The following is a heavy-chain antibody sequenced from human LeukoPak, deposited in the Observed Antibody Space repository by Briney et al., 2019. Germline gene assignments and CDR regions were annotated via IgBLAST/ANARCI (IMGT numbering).Heavy chain of an antibody. Sequence: SETLSLTCTVSGGSISSSSYYWGWIRQPPGKGLEWIGNIFYTGSTYYNPSLKSRVTISVDTSKNQFSLKLRSVTAADTAVYYCARGDDYKSTLFDYWGQGTLVTVSS. CDR1: GGSISSSSYY. CDR3: ARGDDYKSTLFDY. D-gene: IGHD5-12*01. J-gene: IGHJ4*02. V-gene: IGHV4-39*01. CDR2: IFYTGST.